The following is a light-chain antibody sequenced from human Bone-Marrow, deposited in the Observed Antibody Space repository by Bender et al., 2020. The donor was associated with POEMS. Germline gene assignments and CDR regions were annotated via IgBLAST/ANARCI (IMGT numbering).Light chain of an antibody. CDR1: SSDVGAYNY. Sequence: ALTQAASVSGSPGQSITISCTGTSSDVGAYNYVSWYQQHPGKAPKLMIYDVTKRPSGVPDRFSGSKSGNTASLTISGLQSEDEADYYCAVWDDSLNGWVFGGGTKLTVL. CDR2: DVT. CDR3: AVWDDSLNGWV. V-gene: IGLV2-14*01. J-gene: IGLJ3*02.